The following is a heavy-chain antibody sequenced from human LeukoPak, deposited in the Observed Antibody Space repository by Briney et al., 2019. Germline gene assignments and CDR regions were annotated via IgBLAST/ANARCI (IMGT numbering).Heavy chain of an antibody. CDR2: ISAYNGNT. D-gene: IGHD3-3*01. V-gene: IGHV1-18*01. J-gene: IGHJ4*02. CDR1: GYTFTSYG. CDR3: ARGRSYYDFWSGYSFDY. Sequence: ASVKVSCKASGYTFTSYGISWVRQAPGQGLEWMGWISAYNGNTNYAQKLQGRVTMTTDTSTSTAYMELRSLRSDDTAVYYCARGRSYYDFWSGYSFDYWGQGTLVTVSS.